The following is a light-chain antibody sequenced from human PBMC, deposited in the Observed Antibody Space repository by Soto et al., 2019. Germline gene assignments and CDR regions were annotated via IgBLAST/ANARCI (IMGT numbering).Light chain of an antibody. CDR1: QSVSSRY. CDR2: GAS. J-gene: IGKJ5*01. Sequence: EIVLTQSPGTLSLSPGERATLSCRASQSVSSRYLALYQQKPGQPPMLLIDGASRRATGIPDRFSGSGSGTDFTLTISRLEAEDFAVYYCQHYNTSPITFGQGTRLEIK. V-gene: IGKV3-20*01. CDR3: QHYNTSPIT.